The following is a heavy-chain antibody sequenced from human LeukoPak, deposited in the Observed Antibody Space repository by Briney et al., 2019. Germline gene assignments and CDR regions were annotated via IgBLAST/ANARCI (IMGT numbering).Heavy chain of an antibody. D-gene: IGHD3-22*01. CDR2: ISSSSSTI. Sequence: GGSLRLSCAASGFTFSSYSMNWVRQAPGKGLEWVSYISSSSSTIYNADTVKGRFTISRDNAKNSLYLQMNSLRDEDTAVYYCARAQIKMSSGYYLDAFDIWGQGTMVTVSS. CDR1: GFTFSSYS. CDR3: ARAQIKMSSGYYLDAFDI. J-gene: IGHJ3*02. V-gene: IGHV3-48*02.